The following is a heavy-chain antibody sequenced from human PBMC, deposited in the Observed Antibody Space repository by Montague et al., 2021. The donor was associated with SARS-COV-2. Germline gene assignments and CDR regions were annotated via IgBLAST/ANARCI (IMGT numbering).Heavy chain of an antibody. CDR3: ARVSLAAAATRSDY. D-gene: IGHD6-13*01. V-gene: IGHV4-61*08. CDR2: IYYSGXT. CDR1: GGSVSSGGYY. Sequence: SETLSLTCTVSGGSVSSGGYYWSWIRQPPGKGLEWIGYIYYSGXTXYXXXXKXRVTISLDTSKNQFSLKLTSVTAADTAVYYCARVSLAAAATRSDYWGQGTRVPVSS. J-gene: IGHJ4*02.